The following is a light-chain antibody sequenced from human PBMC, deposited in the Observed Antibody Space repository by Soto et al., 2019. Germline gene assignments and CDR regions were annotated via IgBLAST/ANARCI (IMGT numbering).Light chain of an antibody. CDR3: HSAT. Sequence: DIPMTQSPSTLSASVGDRVTITCRASQSISSWLAWYQQKPGKAPKLLIYKASSLESGVPSRFSGSGSGTEFTLTISSLQPDDFATYYCHSATFGQGTKVEIK. CDR2: KAS. V-gene: IGKV1-5*03. CDR1: QSISSW. J-gene: IGKJ1*01.